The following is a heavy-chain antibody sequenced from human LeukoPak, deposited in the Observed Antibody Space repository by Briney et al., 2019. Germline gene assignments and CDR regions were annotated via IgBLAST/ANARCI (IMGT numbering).Heavy chain of an antibody. J-gene: IGHJ4*02. CDR2: IRGDGTPT. CDR1: EFTFSNYW. V-gene: IGHV3-74*01. CDR3: TRGKSLPAAAGTDNFDY. D-gene: IGHD2-2*01. Sequence: PGGSLRLSCAASEFTFSNYWMHWVRQAPGKGLVWVSRIRGDGTPTHDAGSVRGRFTISRDNAKNTLYLQLNSLRAEDTAFDFCTRGKSLPAAAGTDNFDYWGQGTLVTVSS.